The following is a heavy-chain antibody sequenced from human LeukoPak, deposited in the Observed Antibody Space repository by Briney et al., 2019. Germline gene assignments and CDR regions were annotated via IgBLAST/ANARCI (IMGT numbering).Heavy chain of an antibody. V-gene: IGHV4-39*01. Sequence: SETLSLTCTVSGGSISSSSYYWGWIRQPPGKGLEWIGSIYYSGSTYYNPSLKSRVTISVDTSKNQFSLKLSSVTAADTAVYYCARHFYSGYSSSVFDYWGQGTLVTVSS. CDR2: IYYSGST. D-gene: IGHD6-6*01. CDR1: GGSISSSSYY. CDR3: ARHFYSGYSSSVFDY. J-gene: IGHJ4*02.